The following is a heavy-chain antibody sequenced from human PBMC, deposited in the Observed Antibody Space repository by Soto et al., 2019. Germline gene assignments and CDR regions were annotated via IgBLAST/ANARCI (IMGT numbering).Heavy chain of an antibody. CDR3: AKNRGLELTRVNEV. CDR2: SSGSGCIT. D-gene: IGHD1-7*01. V-gene: IGHV3-23*01. J-gene: IGHJ4*02. Sequence: GGALRLCCAASGFTFSSDAMRCVRQAPGKGLEGVSASSGSGCITYYADSVNGRFTISIDNSKDTLYLQMSSLRAEDTALYYCAKNRGLELTRVNEVWAQGTMDTVSS. CDR1: GFTFSSDA.